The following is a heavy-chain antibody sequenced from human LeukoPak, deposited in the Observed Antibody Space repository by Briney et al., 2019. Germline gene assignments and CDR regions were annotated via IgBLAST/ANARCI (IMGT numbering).Heavy chain of an antibody. D-gene: IGHD5-24*01. Sequence: SETLSLTCTVSGGSISSYYWSWIRQPPGKGLEWIGYIYYSGSTNYNPSLKSRVTISVDTSKNQSSLKLSSVTAADTAVYYCARVRGDGYNFAYFDYWGQGTLVTVSS. CDR2: IYYSGST. CDR3: ARVRGDGYNFAYFDY. CDR1: GGSISSYY. J-gene: IGHJ4*02. V-gene: IGHV4-59*01.